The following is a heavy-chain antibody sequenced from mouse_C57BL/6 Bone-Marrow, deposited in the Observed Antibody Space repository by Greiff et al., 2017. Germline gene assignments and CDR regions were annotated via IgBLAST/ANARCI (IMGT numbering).Heavy chain of an antibody. V-gene: IGHV1-55*01. J-gene: IGHJ2*01. CDR1: GYIFTSYW. Sequence: QVQLKQPGAELVKPGASVKMSCKASGYIFTSYWITWVKQRPGQGLEWIGDIYPTSGRTNYNEKFKSKAILTVDTSSNTAYMQLSSLTSEDSAVFYCARSGPLGRSFDYWGQGTTLTVSS. D-gene: IGHD4-1*01. CDR3: ARSGPLGRSFDY. CDR2: IYPTSGRT.